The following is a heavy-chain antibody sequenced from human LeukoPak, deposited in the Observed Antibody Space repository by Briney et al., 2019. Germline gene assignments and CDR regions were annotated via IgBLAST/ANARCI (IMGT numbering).Heavy chain of an antibody. CDR3: ARAGSGSNYYYYYYMDV. J-gene: IGHJ6*03. CDR2: INHSGST. V-gene: IGHV4-34*01. CDR1: GGSFSGYY. Sequence: SETLSLTCAVYGGSFSGYYWSWIRQPPGKGLEWIGEINHSGSTNYNPSLKSRVTISVDTSKNQFSLELSSVTAADTAVYYCARAGSGSNYYYYYYMDVWGKGTTVTISS. D-gene: IGHD3-10*01.